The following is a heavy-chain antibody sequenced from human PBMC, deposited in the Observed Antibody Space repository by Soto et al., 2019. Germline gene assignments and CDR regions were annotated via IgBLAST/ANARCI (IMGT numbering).Heavy chain of an antibody. D-gene: IGHD3-22*01. CDR2: MYPDDSDI. J-gene: IGHJ3*01. Sequence: KISCKASEYRFSFHWIVLVRQLHGKGLEWMAIMYPDDSDIRYSPSFEAHATISADKSTSTAFLQWSSLKASDTAMYYCATAYVYDFDNSNYYRDAFDCWGQGTLVTGSS. CDR1: EYRFSFHW. CDR3: ATAYVYDFDNSNYYRDAFDC. V-gene: IGHV5-51*01.